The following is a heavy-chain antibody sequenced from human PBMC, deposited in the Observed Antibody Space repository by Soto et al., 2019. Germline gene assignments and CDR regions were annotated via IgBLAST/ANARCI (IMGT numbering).Heavy chain of an antibody. D-gene: IGHD3-10*01. CDR1: GVSISSGGYS. V-gene: IGHV4-30-2*01. CDR3: ARAKDYYGSGSYRGVNWFDP. J-gene: IGHJ5*02. Sequence: SETLSLTCAVSGVSISSGGYSWSWIRQPPGKGLEWIGYIYHSGSTYYNPSLKSRVTISVDRSKNQFSLKLSSVTAADTAVYYCARAKDYYGSGSYRGVNWFDPWGQGTRVTVS. CDR2: IYHSGST.